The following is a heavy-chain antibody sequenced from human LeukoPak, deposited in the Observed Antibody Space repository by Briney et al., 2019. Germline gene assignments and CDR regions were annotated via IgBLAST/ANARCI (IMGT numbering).Heavy chain of an antibody. CDR1: GFTFSSYA. Sequence: PGGSLRLSCAASGFTFSSYAMHWVRQAPGKGLEYVSAISSNGCSTYYANSVKGRFTISRDNSKNTLYLQMGSLRAEDMAVYYCARGGVQFGAYCGGDCYSGSHYYYMDVWGKGTTVTISS. J-gene: IGHJ6*03. D-gene: IGHD2-21*02. CDR2: ISSNGCST. CDR3: ARGGVQFGAYCGGDCYSGSHYYYMDV. V-gene: IGHV3-64*01.